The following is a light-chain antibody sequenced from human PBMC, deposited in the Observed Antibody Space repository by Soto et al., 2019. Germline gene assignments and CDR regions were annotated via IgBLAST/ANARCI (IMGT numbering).Light chain of an antibody. CDR1: SSDVGGYNY. V-gene: IGLV2-8*01. CDR2: EVN. CDR3: RSYAGSSNV. Sequence: QSALTQPPSASVSPGQSVAISCTGTSSDVGGYNYVSLYQQHPGKAPKLMIYEVNKRPSGVPDRFSGSKSGNTASLTVSGLQAEDEADYYCRSYAGSSNVFVTGTKLTVL. J-gene: IGLJ1*01.